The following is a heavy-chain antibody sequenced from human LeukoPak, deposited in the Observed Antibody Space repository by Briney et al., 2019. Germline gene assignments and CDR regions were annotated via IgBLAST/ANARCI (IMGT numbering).Heavy chain of an antibody. J-gene: IGHJ4*02. CDR3: AREDTALVTLDY. CDR1: GFTFSSYW. CDR2: ISSSSSYI. D-gene: IGHD5-18*01. Sequence: GGSLRLSCAASGFTFSSYWMSWVRQAPGKGLEWVSSISSSSSYIYYADSVKGRFTISRDNANYSLYLQMNSLRAEDTAVYYCAREDTALVTLDYWGQGTLVTVSS. V-gene: IGHV3-21*01.